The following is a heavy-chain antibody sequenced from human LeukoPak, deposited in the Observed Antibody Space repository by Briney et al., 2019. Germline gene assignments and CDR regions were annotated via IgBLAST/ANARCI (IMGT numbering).Heavy chain of an antibody. CDR3: ARILLGTGESSLYRPSDY. Sequence: GGSLRLSCAASGFTSSYYWMTWVRHAPGKGLEWVASIKLDGSEVHYVDSVKGRFTISRDNSENSLYLQMNSLRAEDMAVYHCARILLGTGESSLYRPSDYWGQGTLVTVSS. D-gene: IGHD3-16*02. J-gene: IGHJ4*02. V-gene: IGHV3-7*01. CDR2: IKLDGSEV. CDR1: GFTSSYYW.